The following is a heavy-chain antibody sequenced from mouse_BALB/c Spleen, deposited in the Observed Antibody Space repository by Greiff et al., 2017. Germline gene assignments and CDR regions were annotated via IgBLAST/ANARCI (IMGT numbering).Heavy chain of an antibody. CDR2: ISDGGSYT. D-gene: IGHD2-1*01. J-gene: IGHJ3*01. V-gene: IGHV5-4*02. Sequence: EVHLVESGGGLVKPGGSLKLSCAASGFTFSDYYMYWVRQTPEKRLEWVATISDGGSYTYYPDSVKGRFTISSDNAKNNLYLQMSSLKSEDTAMYYCARDRGGNYDWFAYWGQGTLVTVSA. CDR3: ARDRGGNYDWFAY. CDR1: GFTFSDYY.